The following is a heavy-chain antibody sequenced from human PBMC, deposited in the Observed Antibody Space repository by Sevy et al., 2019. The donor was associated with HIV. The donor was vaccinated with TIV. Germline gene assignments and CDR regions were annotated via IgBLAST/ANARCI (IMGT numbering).Heavy chain of an antibody. D-gene: IGHD3-16*02. J-gene: IGHJ6*02. V-gene: IGHV3-33*07. CDR2: VSSDESNK. Sequence: GGSLRLSCAASGFTFINYGMYWVRQAPGKGLEWVAFVSSDESNKYYVESVKGRFTISRDNSKNTLYLQMNSLRPEDRAVYYCARDAQRLPSGELSRSPSARGGMDVWGQGTAVTVSS. CDR3: ARDAQRLPSGELSRSPSARGGMDV. CDR1: GFTFINYG.